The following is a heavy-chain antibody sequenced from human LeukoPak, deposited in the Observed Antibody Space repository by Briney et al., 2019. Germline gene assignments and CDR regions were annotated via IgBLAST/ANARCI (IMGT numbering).Heavy chain of an antibody. CDR1: GFTFSSYS. D-gene: IGHD6-6*01. CDR2: ISSSSSYI. J-gene: IGHJ4*02. CDR3: ARDMEGNPYSSLSPDY. V-gene: IGHV3-21*01. Sequence: PGGSLRLSCAASGFTFSSYSMNWVRQAPGKGLEWVSSISSSSSYIYYADSVKGRFTISRDNAKNSLYLQMNSLRAEDTAVYYCARDMEGNPYSSLSPDYWGQGTLVTVSS.